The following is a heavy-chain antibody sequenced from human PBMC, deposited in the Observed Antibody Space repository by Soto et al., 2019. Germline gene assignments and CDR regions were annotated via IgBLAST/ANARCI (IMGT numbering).Heavy chain of an antibody. J-gene: IGHJ4*02. CDR1: GYTFSNYG. CDR3: ARGGPCGVADADY. D-gene: IGHD3-3*01. CDR2: ISAYNGNT. V-gene: IGHV1-18*01. Sequence: QVQLVQSGPEVKKPGASMKVSCKASGYTFSNYGITWVRQAPGQGLEWMGWISAYNGNTNYAQNFQSRVTMTTDTSTSTAYMELRSLRSDETAVDYCARGGPCGVADADYWGQGTLVTVSS.